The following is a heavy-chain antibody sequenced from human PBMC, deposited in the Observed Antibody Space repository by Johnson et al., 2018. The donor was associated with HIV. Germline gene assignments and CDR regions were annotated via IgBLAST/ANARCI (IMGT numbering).Heavy chain of an antibody. Sequence: VQLVESGGGLVQPGGSLRLSCAASGFAFRTYWMVWVRQVPGKRPVWVARIYNDGSRTTYADSVRGRFTISRDNDKYTVDLQMNSLRVEDTAVYYCAKVDCGGDTCAGYDPFDLWGQGTLVTVSS. CDR1: GFAFRTYW. V-gene: IGHV3-74*03. CDR3: AKVDCGGDTCAGYDPFDL. J-gene: IGHJ3*01. D-gene: IGHD2-21*01. CDR2: IYNDGSRT.